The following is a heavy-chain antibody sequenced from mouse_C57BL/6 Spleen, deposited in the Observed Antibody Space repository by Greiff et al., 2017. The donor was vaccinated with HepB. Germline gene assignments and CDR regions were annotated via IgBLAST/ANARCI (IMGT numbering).Heavy chain of an antibody. V-gene: IGHV5-4*01. CDR3: ARDRAITTVVATGSFDY. D-gene: IGHD1-1*01. CDR1: GFTFSSYA. J-gene: IGHJ2*01. CDR2: ISDGGSYT. Sequence: DVQLVESGGGLVKPGGSLKLSCAASGFTFSSYAMSWVRQTPEKRLEWVATISDGGSYTYYPDNVKGRFTISRDNAKNNLYLQMSHLKSEDTAMYYCARDRAITTVVATGSFDYWGQGTTLTVSS.